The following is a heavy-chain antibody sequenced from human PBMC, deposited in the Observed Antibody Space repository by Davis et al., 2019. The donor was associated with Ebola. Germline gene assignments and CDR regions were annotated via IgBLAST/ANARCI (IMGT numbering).Heavy chain of an antibody. D-gene: IGHD3-22*01. V-gene: IGHV1-69*13. Sequence: SVPVSCKASGGTYTSYAISRVRQAPGQGLEWMGGIIPLFGTANYAQKFQDRVTITADESTSTSYMELNSLRSDDTAVYYCARAGGGDSSGFQSWFDPWGQGTLVTVSS. CDR1: GGTYTSYA. CDR3: ARAGGGDSSGFQSWFDP. J-gene: IGHJ5*02. CDR2: IIPLFGTA.